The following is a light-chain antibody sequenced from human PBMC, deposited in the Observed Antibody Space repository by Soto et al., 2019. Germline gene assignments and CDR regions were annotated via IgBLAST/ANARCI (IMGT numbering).Light chain of an antibody. CDR3: QQYNNWPIT. V-gene: IGKV3D-15*01. Sequence: EIVLTQSPSTLSWSPGERATLSCGASPSVTNYLAWYQQKPGQAPRLLIYGAFNRATGIPARFSGSVYGTEFNLTISSLQSEDFEVYYCQQYNNWPITFGQGTRLEIK. CDR1: PSVTNY. CDR2: GAF. J-gene: IGKJ5*01.